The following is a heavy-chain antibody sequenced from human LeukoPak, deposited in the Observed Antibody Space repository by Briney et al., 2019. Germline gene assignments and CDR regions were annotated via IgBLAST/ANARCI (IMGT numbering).Heavy chain of an antibody. J-gene: IGHJ4*02. CDR3: ARTYYYGSGSRHFDY. Sequence: PLASVKVSCKASGYTFTSYGISWVRQAPGQGLEWMGWISAYNGNTNYAQKLQGRVTMTTDTSTSTAYMELRSLRSDDTAVYYCARTYYYGSGSRHFDYWGRGTLVTVSS. CDR2: ISAYNGNT. V-gene: IGHV1-18*01. CDR1: GYTFTSYG. D-gene: IGHD3-10*01.